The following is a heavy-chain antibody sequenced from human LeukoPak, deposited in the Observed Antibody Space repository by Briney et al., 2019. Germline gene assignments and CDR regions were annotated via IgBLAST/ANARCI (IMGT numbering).Heavy chain of an antibody. CDR3: ARGGPRRIVATTSFDY. Sequence: GASVKVSCKASGGTFSGYAISWVRQAPGQGLEWMGGIIPIFGTANYAQKFQGRVTITADESTSTAYMELSSLRSEDTAVYYCARGGPRRIVATTSFDYWGRGTLVTVSS. CDR2: IIPIFGTA. CDR1: GGTFSGYA. D-gene: IGHD5-12*01. V-gene: IGHV1-69*13. J-gene: IGHJ4*02.